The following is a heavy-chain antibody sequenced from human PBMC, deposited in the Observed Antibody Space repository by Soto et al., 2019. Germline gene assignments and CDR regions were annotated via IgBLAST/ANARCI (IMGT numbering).Heavy chain of an antibody. D-gene: IGHD3-22*01. CDR1: GASIKNYY. CDR3: VRGGIYLDTSASRLRHPTIDY. J-gene: IGHJ4*02. Sequence: SETLSLTCTVSGASIKNYYWSWARQSPRKGLEWIGYSHYSGTTYYNPSLTSRVTILVDTSKNQFSLRLSSVTAADTAVYYCVRGGIYLDTSASRLRHPTIDYWGRGTLVTVSS. CDR2: SHYSGTT. V-gene: IGHV4-59*01.